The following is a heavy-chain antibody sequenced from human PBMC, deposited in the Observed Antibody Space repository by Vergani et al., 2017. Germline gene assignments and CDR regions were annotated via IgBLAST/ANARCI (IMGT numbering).Heavy chain of an antibody. V-gene: IGHV4-34*01. CDR2: INHSGST. CDR1: GGSFSGYY. Sequence: QVQLQQWGAGLLKPSETLSLTCAVYGGSFSGYYWSWIRQPPGKGLEWFGEINHSGSTNYNPSLKSRVTISVDTSKSQFSLKLNSVTVADTAVYYCARSRPYCTSGSCPAIWGQGTLVTVSS. J-gene: IGHJ4*02. CDR3: ARSRPYCTSGSCPAI. D-gene: IGHD2-15*01.